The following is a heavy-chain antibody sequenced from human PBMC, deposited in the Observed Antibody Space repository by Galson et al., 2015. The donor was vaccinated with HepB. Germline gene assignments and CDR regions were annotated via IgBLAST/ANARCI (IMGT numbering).Heavy chain of an antibody. CDR1: GFTFSNAW. D-gene: IGHD4-23*01. J-gene: IGHJ6*03. CDR3: TTSRTVVTPHYYYMDV. CDR2: IKSKTDGGTT. Sequence: SLRLSCAASGFTFSNAWMSWVRQAPGKGLEWVGRIKSKTDGGTTDYAAPVKGRFTISRDDSKNTLYLQMNSLKTEDTAVYYCTTSRTVVTPHYYYMDVWGKGTTVTVSS. V-gene: IGHV3-15*01.